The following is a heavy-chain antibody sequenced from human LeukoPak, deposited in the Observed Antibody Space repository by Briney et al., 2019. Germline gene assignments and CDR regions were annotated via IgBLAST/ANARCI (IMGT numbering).Heavy chain of an antibody. Sequence: GGSLRLSCAASGFTFSSYWMSWVRQAPGKGLEWVANIKQDGSEKYYVDSVKGRFTISRDNAKNSLYLQMNSLRAEDTAVYYCARHLRPGVVGYDYWGQGTLVTVSS. CDR1: GFTFSSYW. CDR3: ARHLRPGVVGYDY. J-gene: IGHJ4*02. D-gene: IGHD2-8*02. V-gene: IGHV3-7*01. CDR2: IKQDGSEK.